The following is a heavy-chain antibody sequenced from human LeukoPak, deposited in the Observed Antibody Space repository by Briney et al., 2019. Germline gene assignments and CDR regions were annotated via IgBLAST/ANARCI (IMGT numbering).Heavy chain of an antibody. J-gene: IGHJ4*02. V-gene: IGHV4-59*08. CDR3: ARLYYYDSSGYFDY. D-gene: IGHD3-22*01. CDR1: GGSISSYY. CDR2: IYYSGST. Sequence: SETLSLTCTVSGGSISSYYWSWIRQPPGKGLEWIGYIYYSGSTNYNPSLKSRVTTSVDTSKNQFSLKLSSVTAADTAVYYCARLYYYDSSGYFDYWGQGTLVTVSS.